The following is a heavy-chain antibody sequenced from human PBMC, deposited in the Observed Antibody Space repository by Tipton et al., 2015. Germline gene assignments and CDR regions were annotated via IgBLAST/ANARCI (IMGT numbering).Heavy chain of an antibody. Sequence: TLSLTCSVPGGSVNSGFYYWTWIRQPPGKGLEWIGYIFVPGSTNFNPSLRSRVTISVDTSKNQFSLELMSVTAADTAVYYCARGQDETTSGEYSTHWGQGTLVTVSS. CDR1: GGSVNSGFYY. V-gene: IGHV4-61*01. CDR3: ARGQDETTSGEYSTH. J-gene: IGHJ1*01. CDR2: IFVPGST. D-gene: IGHD2/OR15-2a*01.